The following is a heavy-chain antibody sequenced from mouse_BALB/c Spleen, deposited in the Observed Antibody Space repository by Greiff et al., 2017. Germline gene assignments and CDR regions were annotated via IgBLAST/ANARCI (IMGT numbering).Heavy chain of an antibody. V-gene: IGHV1-15*01. CDR1: GYTFTDYE. CDR3: TPFAY. Sequence: VKLQESGAELVRPGASVTLSCKASGYTFTDYEMHWVKQTPVHGLEWIGAIDPETGGTAYNQKFKGKATLTADKSSSTAYMELRSLTSEDSAVYYCTPFAYWGQGTLVTVSA. CDR2: IDPETGGT. J-gene: IGHJ3*01.